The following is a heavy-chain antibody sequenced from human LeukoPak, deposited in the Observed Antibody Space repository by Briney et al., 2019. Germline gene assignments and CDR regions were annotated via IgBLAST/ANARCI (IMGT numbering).Heavy chain of an antibody. CDR2: ISGSGGST. D-gene: IGHD6-6*01. CDR1: GFTFSIYA. V-gene: IGHV3-23*01. CDR3: AKGSRPSYYYYGMDV. Sequence: GGSLRLSCAAYGFTFSIYAMSWVRQARGKGLEWVSAISGSGGSTYYADSVKGRFTISRDNSKNTLYLQMNSLRAEDTAVYYCAKGSRPSYYYYGMDVWGQGTTVTVSS. J-gene: IGHJ6*02.